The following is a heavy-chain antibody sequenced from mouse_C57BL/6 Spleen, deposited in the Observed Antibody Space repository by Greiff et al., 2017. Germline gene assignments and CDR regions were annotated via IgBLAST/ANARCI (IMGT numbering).Heavy chain of an antibody. V-gene: IGHV5-6*02. D-gene: IGHD2-3*01. CDR1: GFTFSSYG. CDR3: ARHPRNDGYYLDY. CDR2: ISSGGSYT. J-gene: IGHJ2*01. Sequence: DVMLVESGGDLVKPGGSLKLSCAASGFTFSSYGMSWVRQTPDKRLEWVATISSGGSYTYYPDSVKGRFTISRDNAKNTLYLQMSSLKSEDTAMYYCARHPRNDGYYLDYWGQGTTLTVSS.